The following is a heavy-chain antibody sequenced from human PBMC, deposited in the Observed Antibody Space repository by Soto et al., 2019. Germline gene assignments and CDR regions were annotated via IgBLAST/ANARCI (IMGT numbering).Heavy chain of an antibody. CDR2: IYYGGTT. CDR3: ARGWYYFDF. D-gene: IGHD2-15*01. V-gene: IGHV4-38-2*01. J-gene: IGHJ4*02. CDR1: VEPMTGGYY. Sequence: PSENLSLTCDVSVEPMTGGYYWGWIRQSPGKGLEWIGSIYYGGTTYYNPSLRSRLAISIDTSKNQFSLRLSSVTAADTALYYCARGWYYFDFWGQGTLVTVSS.